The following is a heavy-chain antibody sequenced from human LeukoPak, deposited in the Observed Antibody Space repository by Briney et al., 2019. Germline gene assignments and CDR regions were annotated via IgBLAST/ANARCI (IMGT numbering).Heavy chain of an antibody. CDR3: ARDEYKGYSSGPRPFDY. Sequence: PSETLSLTCTVSGGSISSSSYYWGWLRQPPGKGLEWIGSIYYSGSTYYNPSLKSRVTISVDTSKNQFSLKLSSVTAADTAVYYCARDEYKGYSSGPRPFDYWGQGTLVTVSS. V-gene: IGHV4-39*07. D-gene: IGHD6-19*01. CDR1: GGSISSSSYY. CDR2: IYYSGST. J-gene: IGHJ4*02.